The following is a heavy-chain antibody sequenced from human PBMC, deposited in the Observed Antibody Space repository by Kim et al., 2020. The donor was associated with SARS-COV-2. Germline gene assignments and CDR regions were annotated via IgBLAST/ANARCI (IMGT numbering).Heavy chain of an antibody. CDR1: GYSFTSYW. J-gene: IGHJ4*02. CDR3: ASSGYSSPYYFDY. CDR2: IDPSDSYT. D-gene: IGHD6-13*01. V-gene: IGHV5-10-1*01. Sequence: GESLKISCKGSGYSFTSYWISWVRQMPGKGLEWMGRIDPSDSYTNYSPSFQGHVTISADKSISTAYLQWSSLKASDTAMYYCASSGYSSPYYFDYWGQGTLVTVSS.